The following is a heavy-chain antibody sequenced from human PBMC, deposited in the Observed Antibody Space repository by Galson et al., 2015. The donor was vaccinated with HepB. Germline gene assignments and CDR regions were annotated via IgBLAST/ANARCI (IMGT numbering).Heavy chain of an antibody. CDR2: ISYDGSNK. CDR3: ARDPDCSSTSCYNDAFDI. CDR1: GFTFSSYA. Sequence: LRLSCAASGFTFSSYAMHWVRQAPGKGLEGVAVISYDGSNKYYADSVKGRFTISRDNSKNTLYLQMNSLRAEDTAVYYCARDPDCSSTSCYNDAFDIWGQGTMVTVSS. D-gene: IGHD2-2*01. V-gene: IGHV3-30-3*01. J-gene: IGHJ3*02.